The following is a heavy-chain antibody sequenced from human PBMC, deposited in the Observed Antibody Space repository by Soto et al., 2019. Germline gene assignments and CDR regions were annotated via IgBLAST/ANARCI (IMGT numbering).Heavy chain of an antibody. CDR2: VSESGRST. Sequence: EVQLLESGGGLVQPGGSLRLSCAASGFTFSNYDMSWVRQAPEKGLEWVSAVSESGRSTYYADSVKGRFTISRDNSKNTLYLQMNSLRAEDTAVYFCAKDRRGVMDVWGQGTTATVSS. V-gene: IGHV3-23*01. CDR3: AKDRRGVMDV. D-gene: IGHD3-10*01. J-gene: IGHJ6*02. CDR1: GFTFSNYD.